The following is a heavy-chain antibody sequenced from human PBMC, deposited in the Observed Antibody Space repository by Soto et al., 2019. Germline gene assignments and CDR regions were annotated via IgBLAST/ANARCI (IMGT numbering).Heavy chain of an antibody. J-gene: IGHJ4*02. CDR1: GFTFSSYG. Sequence: QVQLVESGGGVVQPGNSLRLSCAASGFTFSSYGMHWVRQPPGKGLEWVAGISYDGSNEHYADSVKGRFAISRDNSKITVYLPMNSLRAEDTAVYYCAKDTYYHDSTGYYVFDYWGQGTLVTVSS. CDR3: AKDTYYHDSTGYYVFDY. CDR2: ISYDGSNE. V-gene: IGHV3-30*18. D-gene: IGHD3-22*01.